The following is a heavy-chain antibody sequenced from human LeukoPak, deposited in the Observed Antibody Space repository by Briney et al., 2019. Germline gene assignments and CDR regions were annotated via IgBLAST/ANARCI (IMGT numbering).Heavy chain of an antibody. Sequence: SETLSLTCTVSGGSISSYYWSWIRQPPGKGLEWIGYIYYSGSTNYNPSLKSRVTISVDTSKNQFSLKLSSVTAADTAVYYCARERYSSGWYGQGAFDIWGQGTMVTVSS. J-gene: IGHJ3*02. CDR3: ARERYSSGWYGQGAFDI. CDR2: IYYSGST. CDR1: GGSISSYY. D-gene: IGHD6-19*01. V-gene: IGHV4-59*12.